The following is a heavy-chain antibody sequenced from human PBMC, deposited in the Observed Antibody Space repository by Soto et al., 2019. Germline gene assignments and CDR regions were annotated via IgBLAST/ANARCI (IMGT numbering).Heavy chain of an antibody. CDR2: IYYSGST. V-gene: IGHV4-39*01. CDR1: GCSVSSSSYY. Sequence: QLQLQESGPGLLKPSETLALTCTVSGCSVSSSSYYWGWIRKPPGKGLVWIGSIYYSGSTYYHPSLKSRVTMSKYTSKKQSSLKLSSVTAADTAVNYCSRHQFEMVGISSAEVDYWGQGTMVTVSS. D-gene: IGHD6-13*01. CDR3: SRHQFEMVGISSAEVDY. J-gene: IGHJ4*02.